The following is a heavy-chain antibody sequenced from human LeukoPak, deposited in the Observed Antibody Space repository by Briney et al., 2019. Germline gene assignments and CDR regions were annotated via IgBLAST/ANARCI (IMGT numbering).Heavy chain of an antibody. CDR1: GFTFSSYG. V-gene: IGHV3-30*02. D-gene: IGHD2-2*01. J-gene: IGHJ4*02. CDR3: ARDNYYAVDY. CDR2: IRYDGSNK. Sequence: GGSLRLSCAASGFTFSSYGMHWVRQAPGKGLEWVAFIRYDGSNKYYADSVKGRFTISRDNSKNTLYLQMNSLRAEDTAVYYCARDNYYAVDYWGQGTLVTVSS.